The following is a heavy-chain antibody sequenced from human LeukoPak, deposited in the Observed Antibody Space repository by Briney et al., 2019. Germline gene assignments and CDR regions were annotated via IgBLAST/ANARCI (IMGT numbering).Heavy chain of an antibody. CDR2: INPSSGST. J-gene: IGHJ5*02. V-gene: IGHV1-46*01. Sequence: ASVKVSCKASGYTFTSCYMHWVRQAPGRGLEWMGIINPSSGSTSYTQKFQGRVTMTRDTSTSTVYMDLSSLRSEDTAVYYCARASSDFGELFPWGQGTLVTVSS. D-gene: IGHD3-10*01. CDR3: ARASSDFGELFP. CDR1: GYTFTSCY.